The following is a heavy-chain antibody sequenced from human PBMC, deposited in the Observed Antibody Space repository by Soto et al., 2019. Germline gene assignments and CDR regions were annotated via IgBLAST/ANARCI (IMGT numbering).Heavy chain of an antibody. CDR2: ISVSVGST. J-gene: IGHJ4*02. CDR3: AKVARAGAGISD. D-gene: IGHD6-13*01. Sequence: EVQLLESGGGLVQPGGSLRLSCAASGFTFSSYAMSWVRQAPGKGLDWVSAISVSVGSTYYADSVKGRFTISSDNSKNTLYLQMNSLRAEYTAVYYCAKVARAGAGISDWCQGTLVTVSS. CDR1: GFTFSSYA. V-gene: IGHV3-23*01.